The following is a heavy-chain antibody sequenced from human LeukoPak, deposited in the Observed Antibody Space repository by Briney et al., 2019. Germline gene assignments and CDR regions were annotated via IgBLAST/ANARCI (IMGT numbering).Heavy chain of an antibody. Sequence: PSETLSLTWVVYGGSFSSYYWSWIRQPPGKRLEWIGEINYSGSTDYNPSLKSRVTISVDTSKNQFSLRLSSVTAADTAVYYCARGDNVLRFLEVDAFDIWGQGTMVTVCS. J-gene: IGHJ3*02. CDR2: INYSGST. D-gene: IGHD3-3*01. CDR3: ARGDNVLRFLEVDAFDI. CDR1: GGSFSSYY. V-gene: IGHV4-34*01.